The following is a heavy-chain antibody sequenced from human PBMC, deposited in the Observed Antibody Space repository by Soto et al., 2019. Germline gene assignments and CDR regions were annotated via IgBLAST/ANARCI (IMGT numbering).Heavy chain of an antibody. CDR1: GYSFTNYW. D-gene: IGHD4-17*01. J-gene: IGHJ5*02. V-gene: IGHV5-51*01. CDR3: ARPGFYGDYSSNYFDP. CDR2: IYPSDSTT. Sequence: GESLKISCKGSGYSFTNYWIAWVRQMPGKGLEYMGIIYPSDSTTRYSPSFQGQVTISADKSISTAYLQWNSLKASDTAMYYCARPGFYGDYSSNYFDPWGQGTLVTVSS.